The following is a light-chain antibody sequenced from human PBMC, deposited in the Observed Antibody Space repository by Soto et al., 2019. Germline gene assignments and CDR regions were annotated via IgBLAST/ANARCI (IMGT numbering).Light chain of an antibody. J-gene: IGLJ1*01. V-gene: IGLV2-14*01. Sequence: QSALTQPASVSGSPGQSITISCTGTSSDVGGYNYVSWYQQHPGKAPKLMIYEVSNRPSGVSNRFSGSKSGNTASLTISVLQAEDEADYYCRSYTSRSTYVFGTGTKLTVL. CDR1: SSDVGGYNY. CDR3: RSYTSRSTYV. CDR2: EVS.